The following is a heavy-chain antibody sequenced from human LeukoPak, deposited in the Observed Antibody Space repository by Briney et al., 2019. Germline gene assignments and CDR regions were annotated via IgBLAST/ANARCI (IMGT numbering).Heavy chain of an antibody. V-gene: IGHV1-46*01. CDR3: ASQYYDILTGPWALDY. D-gene: IGHD3-9*01. CDR1: GYTLTSYY. J-gene: IGHJ4*02. Sequence: GASVKVSCKASGYTLTSYYMHWVRQAPGQGLEWMGIINPSGGSTSYAQKFQGRVTMTRDTSTSTVYMELSSLRSEDTAVYYCASQYYDILTGPWALDYWGQGTLVTVSS. CDR2: INPSGGST.